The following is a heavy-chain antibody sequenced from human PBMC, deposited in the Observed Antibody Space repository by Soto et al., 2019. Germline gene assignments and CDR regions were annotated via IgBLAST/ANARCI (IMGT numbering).Heavy chain of an antibody. CDR2: IYYSGST. J-gene: IGHJ4*02. CDR1: GASISGYY. D-gene: IGHD2-21*02. CDR3: ARADSVVMTAAFDY. Sequence: SETLSLTCTVSGASISGYYWSWIRQPPGKGLEWVGYIYYSGSTRYNPSLKGRVSMSLDKSKNQFSLSVKSVTAADAAMYYCARADSVVMTAAFDYWGRGTLVTVSS. V-gene: IGHV4-59*01.